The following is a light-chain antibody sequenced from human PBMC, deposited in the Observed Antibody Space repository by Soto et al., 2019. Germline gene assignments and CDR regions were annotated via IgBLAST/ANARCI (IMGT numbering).Light chain of an antibody. V-gene: IGLV2-14*01. CDR1: SSDVGGYNY. J-gene: IGLJ1*01. Sequence: QSALTQPASVSGSPGQSITISCTGTSSDVGGYNYVSWYQQHPGKAPTLMIYDVSNRPSGVSNRFSGSQSANTASLTISGLQAEDEADYYCSSYTSSTTYVFGAGTKLTVL. CDR2: DVS. CDR3: SSYTSSTTYV.